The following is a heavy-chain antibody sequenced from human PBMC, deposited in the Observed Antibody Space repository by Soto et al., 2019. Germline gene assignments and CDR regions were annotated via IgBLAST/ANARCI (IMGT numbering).Heavy chain of an antibody. CDR1: GYTFITYG. V-gene: IGHV1-18*01. J-gene: IGHJ4*02. CDR2: ISTYNGNT. Sequence: QVQLVQSGAEVKKPGASVKVSCKASGYTFITYGVSWVRQAPGQGLDWLGWISTYNGNTRYAARLQGRVTMTTDTTTKTAYMELRNLRSDVTAVYYCAIGPTDYYDNSGNYFLDYWGKGTLVTVSS. D-gene: IGHD3-22*01. CDR3: AIGPTDYYDNSGNYFLDY.